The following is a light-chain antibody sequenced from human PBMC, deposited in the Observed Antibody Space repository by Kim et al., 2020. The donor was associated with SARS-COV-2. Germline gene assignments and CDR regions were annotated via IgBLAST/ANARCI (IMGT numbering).Light chain of an antibody. CDR2: DAS. J-gene: IGKJ1*01. Sequence: ASVGGVIIVTCRASQTVSSWFAWYQQKVEKAPKPLFDDASSLRGGVPPRCSGSGSGTDFTLTISSLQPDYFASYYCQHYDIDPRTFGQGTKVDIK. CDR3: QHYDIDPRT. CDR1: QTVSSW. V-gene: IGKV1D-16*01.